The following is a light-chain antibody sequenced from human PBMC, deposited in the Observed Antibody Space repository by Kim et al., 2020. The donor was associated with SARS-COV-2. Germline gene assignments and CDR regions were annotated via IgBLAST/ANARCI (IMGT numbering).Light chain of an antibody. J-gene: IGLJ2*01. CDR1: NIGSKS. CDR3: QVWDSSSDHPV. V-gene: IGLV3-21*04. Sequence: SYELTQPPSVSVAPGKTARITCGGNNIGSKSVHWYQQKPGQAPVLVIYYDSARPSGIPERFSGSNSGNTATLTISRVEAGDEADYYCQVWDSSSDHPVFG. CDR2: YDS.